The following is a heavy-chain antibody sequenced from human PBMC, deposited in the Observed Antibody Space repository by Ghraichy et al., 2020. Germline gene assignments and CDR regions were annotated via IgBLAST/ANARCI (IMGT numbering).Heavy chain of an antibody. CDR2: IIPIFATS. CDR3: TRWAGPCSTTDCPYFFDF. Sequence: SVKVYCKASGGTFSRHIFSWVRQAPGQGLQWMGGIIPIFATSNYAQNFQDRVTITADESTNTVYMELNGLRSDDTAVYYCTRWAGPCSTTDCPYFFDFWGQGTLVTVSS. J-gene: IGHJ4*02. V-gene: IGHV1-69*13. CDR1: GGTFSRHI. D-gene: IGHD2-2*01.